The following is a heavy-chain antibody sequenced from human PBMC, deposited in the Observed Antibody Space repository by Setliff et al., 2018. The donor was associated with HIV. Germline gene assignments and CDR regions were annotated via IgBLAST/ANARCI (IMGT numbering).Heavy chain of an antibody. V-gene: IGHV3-48*03. CDR1: GFTFSSYE. D-gene: IGHD6-19*01. CDR3: ARERYSSGWVGGGDAFDI. J-gene: IGHJ3*02. CDR2: ISSSGSTI. Sequence: GGSLRLSCAASGFTFSSYEMNWVRQAPGKGLEWVSYISSSGSTIYYADSVKGRFTISRDNAKNSLYLQMNSLRAEDTAVYYCARERYSSGWVGGGDAFDIWGQGTMVTVSS.